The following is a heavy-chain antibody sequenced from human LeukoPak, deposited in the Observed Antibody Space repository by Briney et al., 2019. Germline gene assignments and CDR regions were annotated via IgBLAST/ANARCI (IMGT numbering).Heavy chain of an antibody. J-gene: IGHJ4*02. Sequence: GGSLRLSCAASGFTFSSYGMHWVRQAPGKGLEWLAAIWYDGSNKYYADSVKGRFTISRDNSKNTLYLQMNSLRTEDTAVYYCATVTSGLTYFDYWGQGTLVTVSS. V-gene: IGHV3-33*01. CDR1: GFTFSSYG. CDR3: ATVTSGLTYFDY. D-gene: IGHD3-10*01. CDR2: IWYDGSNK.